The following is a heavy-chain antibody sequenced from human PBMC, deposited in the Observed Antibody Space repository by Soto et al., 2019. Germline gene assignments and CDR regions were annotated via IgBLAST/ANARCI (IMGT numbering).Heavy chain of an antibody. Sequence: HGESLKISCKGSGYNFMGYWIGWVRQLPGRGLEWMGTVSPADSSARYSPSFEGQVTFSADRSANTAYLQWSSLQASDTAVYYCAKRGTASRYSVDSWGQGTLVTVSS. CDR2: VSPADSSA. D-gene: IGHD3-10*01. V-gene: IGHV5-51*01. CDR1: GYNFMGYW. J-gene: IGHJ4*02. CDR3: AKRGTASRYSVDS.